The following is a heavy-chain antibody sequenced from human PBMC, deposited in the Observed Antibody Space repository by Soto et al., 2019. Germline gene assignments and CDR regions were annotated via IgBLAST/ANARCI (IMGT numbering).Heavy chain of an antibody. D-gene: IGHD2-2*01. CDR1: GGTFSSYA. Sequence: ASVKVSCKASGGTFSSYAISWVGQAPGQGLEWMGGIIPIFGTANYAQKFQGRVTITADESTSTAYMELSSLRSEDTAVYYCARDKVVPAAMNYYYYGMDVWGQGTTVTVSS. CDR2: IIPIFGTA. CDR3: ARDKVVPAAMNYYYYGMDV. V-gene: IGHV1-69*13. J-gene: IGHJ6*02.